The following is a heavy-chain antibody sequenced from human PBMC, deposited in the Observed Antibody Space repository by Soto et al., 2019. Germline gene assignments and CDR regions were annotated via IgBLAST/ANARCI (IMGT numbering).Heavy chain of an antibody. J-gene: IGHJ4*02. V-gene: IGHV4-59*12. CDR2: IYYSGSA. CDR3: ARGSKNSDNVTGQLQAYFDY. CDR1: GGSISSYY. D-gene: IGHD3-9*01. Sequence: SETLSLTCTVSGGSISSYYWSWIRHPPGKGLEWIGYIYYSGSANYNPSLKSRVTISVDKSKNQFSLKLSSVTDADTAAYHCARGSKNSDNVTGQLQAYFDYWGQRNLVIVSS.